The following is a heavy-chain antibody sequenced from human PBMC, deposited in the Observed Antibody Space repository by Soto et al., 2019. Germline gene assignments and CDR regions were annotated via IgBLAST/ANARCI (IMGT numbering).Heavy chain of an antibody. CDR1: GFTFSSNA. D-gene: IGHD3-22*01. CDR3: VKGEYYYDSSGYYPFDY. CDR2: ISGSGAST. Sequence: SLRLSCAGSGFTFSSNAMSWVRQAPGKGLEWVSAISGSGASTYYADSVKGRFTISRDNSKNTVYLQMSSLTAEDTAVYYCVKGEYYYDSSGYYPFDYWGQGTLVTVSS. J-gene: IGHJ4*02. V-gene: IGHV3-23*01.